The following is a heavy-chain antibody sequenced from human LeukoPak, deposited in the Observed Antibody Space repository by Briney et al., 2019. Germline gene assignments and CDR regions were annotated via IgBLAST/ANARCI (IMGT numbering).Heavy chain of an antibody. V-gene: IGHV1-69*05. CDR1: GGTFSSYA. Sequence: GASVKVSCKASGGTFSSYAISWVLQAPGQGLEWMGRIIPIFGTANYAQKFQGRVTITTDESTSTAYMELSSLRSEDTAVYYCARGPRYSSSWDYFDYWGQGTLVTVSS. D-gene: IGHD6-13*01. CDR2: IIPIFGTA. J-gene: IGHJ4*02. CDR3: ARGPRYSSSWDYFDY.